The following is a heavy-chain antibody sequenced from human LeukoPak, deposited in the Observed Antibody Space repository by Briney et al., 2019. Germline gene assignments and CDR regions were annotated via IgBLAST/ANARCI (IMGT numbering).Heavy chain of an antibody. CDR2: IRYGGSNK. Sequence: GGSLRLSCAASGFTFSRYSMNWVRQAPGKGLEGVAFIRYGGSNKYYADSVKGRFTISRDNSKNTLYLQMNSLRAEDTAVYYCAGQRGYSYGNFDCWGQGTLVTVSS. V-gene: IGHV3-30*02. J-gene: IGHJ4*02. D-gene: IGHD5-18*01. CDR3: AGQRGYSYGNFDC. CDR1: GFTFSRYS.